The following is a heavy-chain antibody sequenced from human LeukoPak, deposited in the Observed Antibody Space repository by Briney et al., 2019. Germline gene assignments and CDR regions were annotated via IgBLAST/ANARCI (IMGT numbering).Heavy chain of an antibody. CDR1: GGSISSSSYY. Sequence: SETLSLTCTVYGGSISSSSYYWGWIRQPPGKGLEWIGSIYYSGSTYYNPSLKSRVTISVDTSKNQFSLKLSSVTAADTAVYYCARLNRGIAAAEAFDYWGQGTLVTVSS. CDR2: IYYSGST. D-gene: IGHD6-13*01. CDR3: ARLNRGIAAAEAFDY. J-gene: IGHJ4*02. V-gene: IGHV4-39*07.